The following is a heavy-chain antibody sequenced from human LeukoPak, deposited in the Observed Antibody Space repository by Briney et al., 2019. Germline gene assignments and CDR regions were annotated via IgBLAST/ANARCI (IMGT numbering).Heavy chain of an antibody. CDR3: AREGDYDSSGYYYRWFDP. CDR1: GGSISSYY. D-gene: IGHD3-22*01. J-gene: IGHJ5*02. V-gene: IGHV4-59*01. CDR2: IYYSGST. Sequence: SETLSLTCTVSGGSISSYYWSWIRQPPGKGLEWIGYIYYSGSTNYNPSLKSRVTISVDTSKNQFSLKLSSVTAADTAVYYCAREGDYDSSGYYYRWFDPWGQGTLVTVSS.